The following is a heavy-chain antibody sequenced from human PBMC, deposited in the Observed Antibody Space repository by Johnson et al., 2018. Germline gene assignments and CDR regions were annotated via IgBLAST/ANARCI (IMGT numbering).Heavy chain of an antibody. D-gene: IGHD1-26*01. V-gene: IGHV3-21*06. J-gene: IGHJ4*02. CDR1: GFNFNSYA. CDR3: VREEGEGVDY. Sequence: EVQLVESGGGLVNPGGSLRLSCAASGFNFNSYAMNWVRQAPGKGLEWVSSIGSDTNKFHADSLKGRFTISRDNAKNSLYLQMNSLRPEDTAVYYCVREEGEGVDYWGQGTLVTVSS. CDR2: IGSDTNK.